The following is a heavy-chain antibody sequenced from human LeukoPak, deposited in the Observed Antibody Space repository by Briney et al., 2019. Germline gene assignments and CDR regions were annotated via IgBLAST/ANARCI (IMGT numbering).Heavy chain of an antibody. CDR2: IYTSGST. CDR3: ARDPRRRKCSSTSCNYYYYYMDV. V-gene: IGHV4-4*07. Sequence: SETLSLTCTVSGGSISSYYWSWIRQPAGKGLEWIGRIYTSGSTNYNPSLKSRVTMSVDTSKNQFSLKLSPVTAADTAVYYCARDPRRRKCSSTSCNYYYYYMDVWGKGTTVTVSS. CDR1: GGSISSYY. J-gene: IGHJ6*03. D-gene: IGHD2-2*01.